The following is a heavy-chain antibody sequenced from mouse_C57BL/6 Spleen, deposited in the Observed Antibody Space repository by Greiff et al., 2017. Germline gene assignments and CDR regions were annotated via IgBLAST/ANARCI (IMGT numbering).Heavy chain of an antibody. CDR2: IDPSDSYT. J-gene: IGHJ2*01. D-gene: IGHD1-1*01. Sequence: QVQLKQPGAELVRPGTSVKLSCKASGYTFTSYWMHWVKQRPGQGLEWIGVIDPSDSYTNYNQKFKGKATLTVDTSSSTAYMQRSSLTSEDSAVYYCARLDGSQDYWGQGTTLTVSS. CDR3: ARLDGSQDY. CDR1: GYTFTSYW. V-gene: IGHV1-59*01.